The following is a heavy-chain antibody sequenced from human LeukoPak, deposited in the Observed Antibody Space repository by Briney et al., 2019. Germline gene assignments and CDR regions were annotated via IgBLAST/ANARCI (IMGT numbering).Heavy chain of an antibody. CDR1: DGSISYNY. Sequence: SETLSLTCIVSDGSISYNYWSWIRQSAGKGLELIGRIYYTGSTNYNPSLRSRVTISVDTSKNQFSLKLSSVTAADTAVYYCARDLGVGFDYWGQGTLVTVSS. D-gene: IGHD3-16*01. CDR2: IYYTGST. CDR3: ARDLGVGFDY. V-gene: IGHV4-4*07. J-gene: IGHJ4*02.